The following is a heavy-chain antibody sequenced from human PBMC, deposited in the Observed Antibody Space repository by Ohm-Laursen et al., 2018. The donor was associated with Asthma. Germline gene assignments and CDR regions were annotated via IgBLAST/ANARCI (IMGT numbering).Heavy chain of an antibody. J-gene: IGHJ1*01. CDR1: KFTFSNHW. D-gene: IGHD1-26*01. Sequence: SLRLSCAASKFTFSNHWMNWVRQAPGKGLEWVANINPGGRETRHVDSVKGRFTTSRDNAKNLVYLQMDSLRVDDTALYYCARIGPEWELPGREYSLIHWGQGTLVTVSS. V-gene: IGHV3-7*01. CDR3: ARIGPEWELPGREYSLIH. CDR2: INPGGRET.